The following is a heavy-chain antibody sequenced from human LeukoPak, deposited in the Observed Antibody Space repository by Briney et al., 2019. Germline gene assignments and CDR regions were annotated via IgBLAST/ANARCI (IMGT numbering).Heavy chain of an antibody. CDR1: GYTFTSYW. D-gene: IGHD1-26*01. V-gene: IGHV5-51*01. CDR3: AIQWGSGGYDY. Sequence: NRGESLKISCKGSGYTFTSYWIGWVRQMPGKGLEWMGIVYPGGSDTRYSPSFQGQVTISADKSISTAYLQWSSLKASDTAMYYCAIQWGSGGYDYWGQGTLVTVSS. CDR2: VYPGGSDT. J-gene: IGHJ4*02.